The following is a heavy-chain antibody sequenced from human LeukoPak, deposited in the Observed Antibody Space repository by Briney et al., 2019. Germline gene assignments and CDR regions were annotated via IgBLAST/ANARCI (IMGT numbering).Heavy chain of an antibody. D-gene: IGHD5-24*01. J-gene: IGHJ4*02. V-gene: IGHV3-21*01. CDR3: ARSRDGYPFDY. CDR1: GFTFSSYS. CDR2: ISSSSSYI. Sequence: GGSLRHSCAASGFTFSSYSMNWVRQAPGKGLEWVSSISSSSSYIYYADSVKGRFTISRDNAKNSLYLQMNSLRAEDTAVYYCARSRDGYPFDYWGQGTLVTVSS.